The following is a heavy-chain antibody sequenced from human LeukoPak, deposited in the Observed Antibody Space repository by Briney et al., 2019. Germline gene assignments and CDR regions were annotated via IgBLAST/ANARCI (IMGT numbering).Heavy chain of an antibody. CDR2: ISGSGGST. Sequence: GGSVRLSCAASGFTFSSYAMSWVRQAQGKGLEWVSAISGSGGSTYYADSVKGRFTISRDNSKNTLYLQMNSLRAEDTAVYYCAKDKWQLPHYFDYWGQGTLVTVSS. D-gene: IGHD2-15*01. J-gene: IGHJ4*02. V-gene: IGHV3-23*01. CDR3: AKDKWQLPHYFDY. CDR1: GFTFSSYA.